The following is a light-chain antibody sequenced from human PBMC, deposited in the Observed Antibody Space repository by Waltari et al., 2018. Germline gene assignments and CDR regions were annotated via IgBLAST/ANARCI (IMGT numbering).Light chain of an antibody. CDR2: KAS. Sequence: DILMTQSPSTLSASVGDRVTITCRASQSISSWLAWYQQKPGKAPKILIYKASSLESGVPSRFSGSGSGTEFTLTISSLQPDDFATYYCQQYNSYSPYTFGQGTKLEIK. J-gene: IGKJ2*01. V-gene: IGKV1-5*03. CDR3: QQYNSYSPYT. CDR1: QSISSW.